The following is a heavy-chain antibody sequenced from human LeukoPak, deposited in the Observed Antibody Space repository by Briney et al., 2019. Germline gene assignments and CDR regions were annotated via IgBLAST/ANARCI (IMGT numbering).Heavy chain of an antibody. D-gene: IGHD3-22*01. J-gene: IGHJ4*02. V-gene: IGHV4-59*01. Sequence: PSETLSLTCAVSGDSIGNYYWSWIRQPPGKGLEWIGYIYHSGSTNYNPSLKSRVTISVDTSKNQFSLKLTSVTTADSAVYYCARVSPPQYYYDSNGPFRYYLDYWGQGTLVTVSS. CDR2: IYHSGST. CDR1: GDSIGNYY. CDR3: ARVSPPQYYYDSNGPFRYYLDY.